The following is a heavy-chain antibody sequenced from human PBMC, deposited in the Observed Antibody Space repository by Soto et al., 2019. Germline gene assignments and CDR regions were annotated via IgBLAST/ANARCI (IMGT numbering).Heavy chain of an antibody. J-gene: IGHJ4*02. CDR2: INARNGNT. V-gene: IGHV1-3*01. CDR3: ARGAMTTLWAD. CDR1: GYIFTSYP. D-gene: IGHD3-16*01. Sequence: QVQLVQSGAEVTKPGASVKVSCKASGYIFTSYPIHWVRQAPGQRLEWMGWINARNGNTKFSQNFQGRVTFTRDTSATTAYMYLSSLKSEDTAVYYCARGAMTTLWADWGQGTLVTVSS.